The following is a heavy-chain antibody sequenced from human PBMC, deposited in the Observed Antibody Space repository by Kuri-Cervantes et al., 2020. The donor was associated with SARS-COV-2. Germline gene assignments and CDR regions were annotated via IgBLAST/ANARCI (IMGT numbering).Heavy chain of an antibody. V-gene: IGHV3-73*01. CDR1: GFIFTSFA. CDR3: TTLIDY. CDR2: VRGKANNYAT. J-gene: IGHJ4*02. Sequence: GESLKISCAASGFIFTSFAMHWVRQASGKGLEWVGRVRGKANNYATAYAASVKGRFTISRDDLKNMAYLQMNSLKTEDTAVYYCTTLIDYWGQGALVTVSS.